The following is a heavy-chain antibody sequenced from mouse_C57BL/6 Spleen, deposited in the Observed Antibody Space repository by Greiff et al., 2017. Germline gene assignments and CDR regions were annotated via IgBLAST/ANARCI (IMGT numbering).Heavy chain of an antibody. CDR2: IYPGSGST. D-gene: IGHD2-3*01. J-gene: IGHJ1*03. V-gene: IGHV1-55*01. CDR1: GYTFTSYW. Sequence: QVQLQQPGAELVKPGASVKMSCKASGYTFTSYWITWVKQRPGQGLEWIGDIYPGSGSTNYTEKFKSKATLTVDTSSSQAYMPLSGLTSEDSAVYYCARTGYYSGWYFDVWGTGTTVTVAS. CDR3: ARTGYYSGWYFDV.